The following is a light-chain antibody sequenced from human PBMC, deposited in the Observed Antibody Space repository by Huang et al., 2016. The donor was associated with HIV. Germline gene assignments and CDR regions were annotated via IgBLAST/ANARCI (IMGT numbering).Light chain of an antibody. CDR1: QTVSSN. CDR3: QQYNNWPPWT. Sequence: EVVMTQSPATLSVSPGERATLSCRASQTVSSNLAWYQQKPGQAPRLLSYSASTRATGTPARFSGSGSGTEFTLTITSLQSEDFAVYYCQQYNNWPPWTFGQGTKVEIK. J-gene: IGKJ1*01. CDR2: SAS. V-gene: IGKV3-15*01.